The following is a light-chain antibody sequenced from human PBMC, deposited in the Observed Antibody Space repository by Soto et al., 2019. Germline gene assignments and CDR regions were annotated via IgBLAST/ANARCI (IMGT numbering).Light chain of an antibody. CDR3: SSYTSTSTVV. CDR2: EVR. V-gene: IGLV2-14*01. CDR1: SSDVGAYNY. J-gene: IGLJ2*01. Sequence: QSVLTQPASVSGSHGQSITISCTGTSSDVGAYNYVSWYQQYPGKAPKLMISEVRYRPSGISNRFSGSKSGNTASLTISGLQAEDEDDYYCSSYTSTSTVVFGGGTKLTVL.